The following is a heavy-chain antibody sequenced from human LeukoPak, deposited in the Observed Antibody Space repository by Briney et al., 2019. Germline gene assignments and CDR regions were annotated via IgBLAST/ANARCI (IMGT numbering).Heavy chain of an antibody. CDR2: IYYSGCT. D-gene: IGHD2-2*02. Sequence: SETLSLTCTVSGGSISSYYLSWIRQPPGKGLEWIGYIYYSGCTNYNPSLKSRVTISVDTSKNQFTLKLSSVTAADTAVYYCARDLKKVVPAAITRDYYYYMDVWGKGTTVTVSS. CDR1: GGSISSYY. CDR3: ARDLKKVVPAAITRDYYYYMDV. J-gene: IGHJ6*03. V-gene: IGHV4-59*01.